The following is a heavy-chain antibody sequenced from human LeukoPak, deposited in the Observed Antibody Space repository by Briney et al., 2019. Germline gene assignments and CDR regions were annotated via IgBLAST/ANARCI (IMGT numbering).Heavy chain of an antibody. Sequence: GGSLRLSCAASGFTFSSYGMHWVRQAPGKGLEWVAFIRYDGSNKYYADPVKGRFTISRDNSKNTLYLQMNSLRAEDTAVYYCARLVTGYSSSYGGYWGQGTLVTVSS. CDR2: IRYDGSNK. V-gene: IGHV3-33*08. J-gene: IGHJ4*02. CDR1: GFTFSSYG. CDR3: ARLVTGYSSSYGGY. D-gene: IGHD6-13*01.